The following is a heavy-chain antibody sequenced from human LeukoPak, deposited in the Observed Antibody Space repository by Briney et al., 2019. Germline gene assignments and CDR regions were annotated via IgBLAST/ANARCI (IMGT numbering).Heavy chain of an antibody. Sequence: SETLSLTCAVYGGFFSGYYWSWIRQPPGKGLEWIGEINHSGSTNYNPSLKSRVTISVDTSKNQFSLKLSSVTAADTAVYYCARGSSRGFLEWLRFDYWGQGTLVTVSS. CDR1: GGFFSGYY. CDR3: ARGSSRGFLEWLRFDY. V-gene: IGHV4-34*01. CDR2: INHSGST. D-gene: IGHD3-3*01. J-gene: IGHJ4*02.